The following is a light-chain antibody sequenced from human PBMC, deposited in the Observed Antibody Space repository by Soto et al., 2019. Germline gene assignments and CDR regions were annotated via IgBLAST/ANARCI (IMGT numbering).Light chain of an antibody. J-gene: IGKJ1*01. Sequence: DIQMTQSPSTLSGSVGDRVTITCRASQRISSWLAWHQQKPGEAPKLLIYRASSLESGVPSRFSGSGSGTEFTLTISSLQPDDLATYYCQQYNSYLWTFGQGTKVDIK. CDR1: QRISSW. CDR3: QQYNSYLWT. CDR2: RAS. V-gene: IGKV1-5*03.